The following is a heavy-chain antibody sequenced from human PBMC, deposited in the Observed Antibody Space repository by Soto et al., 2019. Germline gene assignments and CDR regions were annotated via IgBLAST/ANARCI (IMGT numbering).Heavy chain of an antibody. Sequence: SRSVAGDRIIDYCGGWVSQMPGKGLEWMGIIYPPDSDTRYSPSFQGQVTISVDKSISTAYLQWSSLEASDTAIYCCARRDGAYWGQGTLVTVSS. CDR2: IYPPDSDT. CDR1: GDRIIDYC. J-gene: IGHJ4*02. D-gene: IGHD3-16*01. CDR3: ARRDGAY. V-gene: IGHV5-51*01.